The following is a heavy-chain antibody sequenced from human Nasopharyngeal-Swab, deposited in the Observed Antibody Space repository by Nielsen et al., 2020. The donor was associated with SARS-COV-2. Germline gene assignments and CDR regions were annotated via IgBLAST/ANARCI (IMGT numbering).Heavy chain of an antibody. Sequence: SETLSLTCAVYGGSSSGYYWSWIRQPPGKGLEWIGEINHSGSTNYNPSLKSRVTISVDTSKNQFSLKLSSVTAADTAVYYCARSSYWFVVGLLRPNRLFDYWGQGTLVTVSS. CDR2: INHSGST. CDR3: ARSSYWFVVGLLRPNRLFDY. CDR1: GGSSSGYY. J-gene: IGHJ4*02. D-gene: IGHD2-21*01. V-gene: IGHV4-34*01.